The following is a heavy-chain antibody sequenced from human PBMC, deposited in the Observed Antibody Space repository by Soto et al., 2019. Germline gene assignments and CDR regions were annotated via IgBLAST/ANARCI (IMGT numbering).Heavy chain of an antibody. CDR3: AKSSGTYPRAPSDH. V-gene: IGHV3-23*01. D-gene: IGHD1-26*01. CDR1: GFTLFSWS. CDR2: FSGGGNST. Sequence: GSPRLSCSAPGFTLFSWSMSLGRPAPGKGLEWVSAFSGGGNSTYYADSVKGRFTISRDNSKNTLYLQMNSLRAEDTAIYYCAKSSGTYPRAPSDHWGQGTLVTVSS. J-gene: IGHJ4*02.